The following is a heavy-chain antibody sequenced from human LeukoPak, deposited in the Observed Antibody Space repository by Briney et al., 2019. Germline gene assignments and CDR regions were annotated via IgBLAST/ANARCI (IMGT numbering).Heavy chain of an antibody. D-gene: IGHD3-10*01. CDR1: GYSISSGYY. CDR3: ARVLGTMDRGEVY. CDR2: IYHSGST. Sequence: SETLSLTCTVSGYSISSGYYWGWIRQPPGKGLEWIGTIYHSGSTYYNPSLKSRVTISVDTSKNQFSLKLSSVTAADTAVYYCARVLGTMDRGEVYWGQGTLVTVSS. V-gene: IGHV4-38-2*02. J-gene: IGHJ4*02.